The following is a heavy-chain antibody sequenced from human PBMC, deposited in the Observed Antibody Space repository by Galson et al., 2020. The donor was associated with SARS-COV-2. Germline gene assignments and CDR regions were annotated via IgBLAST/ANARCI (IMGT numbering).Heavy chain of an antibody. D-gene: IGHD3-10*01. CDR1: GGYISDLY. CDR2: IYHSGRT. J-gene: IGHJ4*02. Sequence: SETLSLTCTVSGGYISDLYWSWIRQPPGKGLEWIGYIYHSGRTNYNPSLMSRVTMSVDTSKNQFSLKLSSVTAADTAVYYCASVPYYYGSGRVFDVDFWGQGTLVTVSS. V-gene: IGHV4-59*01. CDR3: ASVPYYYGSGRVFDVDF.